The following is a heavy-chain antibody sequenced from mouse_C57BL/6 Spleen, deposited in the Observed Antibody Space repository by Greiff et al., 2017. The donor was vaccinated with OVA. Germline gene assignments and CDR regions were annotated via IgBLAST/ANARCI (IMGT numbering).Heavy chain of an antibody. Sequence: EVQLVESGGGLVQPKGSLKLSCAASGFSFNTYAMNWVRQAPGQGLEWVARIRSKSNNYATYYADSVKDRFTISRDDSESMLYLQMNNLKTEDTAMYYCVRHSDYGNYEEGYYAMDYWGQGTSVTVSS. D-gene: IGHD2-1*01. CDR3: VRHSDYGNYEEGYYAMDY. V-gene: IGHV10-1*01. CDR2: IRSKSNNYAT. J-gene: IGHJ4*01. CDR1: GFSFNTYA.